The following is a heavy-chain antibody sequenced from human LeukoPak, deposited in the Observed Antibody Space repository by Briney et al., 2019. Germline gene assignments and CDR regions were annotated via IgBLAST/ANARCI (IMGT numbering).Heavy chain of an antibody. CDR2: IKEDGSEK. V-gene: IGHV3-7*01. Sequence: GGSLRLSCAASGFTFTTYWMTWVRRAPGKGLEWVANIKEDGSEKYYVDSVKGRFAIPRDSAKNSVYLQMNSLRVEDTAVYYCAREKWRPSGRWEPLDYWGQGTLVTVSS. CDR3: AREKWRPSGRWEPLDY. D-gene: IGHD1-26*01. CDR1: GFTFTTYW. J-gene: IGHJ4*02.